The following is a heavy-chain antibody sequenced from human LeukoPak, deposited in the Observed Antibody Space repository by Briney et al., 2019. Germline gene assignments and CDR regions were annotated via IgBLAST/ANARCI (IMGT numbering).Heavy chain of an antibody. CDR3: TTFSMIVVVITD. D-gene: IGHD3-22*01. CDR2: IKTKTIGGTQ. V-gene: IGHV3-15*01. J-gene: IGHJ4*02. Sequence: GGSLRLSCAASGFTLSNPWMSWVRQPPGGGLEWVGRIKTKTIGGTQTYAAPVKGRFTISRVDPKNRLYRKRNSLKTEDRAVYYCTTFSMIVVVITDWGQGTLVTVSS. CDR1: GFTLSNPW.